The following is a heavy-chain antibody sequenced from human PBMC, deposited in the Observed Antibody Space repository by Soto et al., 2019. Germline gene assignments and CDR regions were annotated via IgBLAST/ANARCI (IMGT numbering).Heavy chain of an antibody. Sequence: VGSLRLSCVGSGFTFGSYGMHWVRQAPGKGLEWETLISNDGSNKDYADSVKGRFTISRDNSKNTLYLQMNSLRADDTAVYFCAKEPGFYDLLTGYYRHTFDIWGQGTMVTVSS. CDR3: AKEPGFYDLLTGYYRHTFDI. CDR1: GFTFGSYG. V-gene: IGHV3-30*18. J-gene: IGHJ3*02. CDR2: ISNDGSNK. D-gene: IGHD3-9*01.